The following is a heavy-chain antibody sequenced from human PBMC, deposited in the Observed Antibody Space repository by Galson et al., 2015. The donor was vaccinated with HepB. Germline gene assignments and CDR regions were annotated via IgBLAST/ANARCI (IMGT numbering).Heavy chain of an antibody. Sequence: SLRLSCAASGFTFSSYAMHWVRQAPGRGLEWVAVISYDGSNKFYADSVKGRFTISRDNSKNTLYLQMNSLRPEDTAVYHCARINMGSDPFYGMDVWGQGTTVTVSS. CDR1: GFTFSSYA. D-gene: IGHD3-16*01. V-gene: IGHV3-30-3*01. CDR3: ARINMGSDPFYGMDV. J-gene: IGHJ6*02. CDR2: ISYDGSNK.